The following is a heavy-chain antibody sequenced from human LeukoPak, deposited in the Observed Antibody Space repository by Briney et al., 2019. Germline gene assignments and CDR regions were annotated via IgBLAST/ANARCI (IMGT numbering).Heavy chain of an antibody. J-gene: IGHJ6*02. Sequence: VASVKVSCKASGYTFTSYDINWVRQATGQGLEWMGWMNPNSGNTGYAQKFQGRVTMTRNTSISTAYMELSSLRSEDTAVYYCVRGSEWLRLVSMDVWGQGTTVTVSS. CDR3: VRGSEWLRLVSMDV. V-gene: IGHV1-8*01. CDR2: MNPNSGNT. CDR1: GYTFTSYD. D-gene: IGHD5-12*01.